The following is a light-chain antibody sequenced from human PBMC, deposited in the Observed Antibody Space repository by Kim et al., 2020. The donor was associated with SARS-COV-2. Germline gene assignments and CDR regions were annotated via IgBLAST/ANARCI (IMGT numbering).Light chain of an antibody. CDR2: DAS. CDR3: QQRSSWPCALT. Sequence: EIVLTQSPATLSLSPGERATLSCRASQSVGNSLAWYQHKPGQAPRLLIYDASNRVTGIPARFSGSGSGTDFTLSISSLEPEDFAVYYCQQRSSWPCALTFGGGTKVDIK. CDR1: QSVGNS. V-gene: IGKV3-11*01. J-gene: IGKJ4*01.